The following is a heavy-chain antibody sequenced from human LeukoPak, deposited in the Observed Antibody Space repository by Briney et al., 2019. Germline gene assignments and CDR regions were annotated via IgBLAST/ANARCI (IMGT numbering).Heavy chain of an antibody. V-gene: IGHV3-64*01. CDR3: ARSEQQDFGDYEFDY. D-gene: IGHD4-17*01. CDR2: ISSDGDST. Sequence: GGSLRLSCAASGFTFSSYWMHWVRQAPGKGLEYVSAISSDGDSTYYANSVKGRFTISRDNSKNTLYLQMGSLRAEDMAVYYCARSEQQDFGDYEFDYWGQGTLVTVSS. J-gene: IGHJ4*02. CDR1: GFTFSSYW.